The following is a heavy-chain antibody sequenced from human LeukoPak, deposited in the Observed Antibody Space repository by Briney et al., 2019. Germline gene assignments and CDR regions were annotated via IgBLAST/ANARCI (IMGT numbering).Heavy chain of an antibody. D-gene: IGHD6-13*01. CDR2: IIPIFGTA. J-gene: IGHJ4*02. CDR1: GGTFTSYA. V-gene: IGHV1-69*05. Sequence: SVKVSCKASGGTFTSYAISWVRQAPGQGLERVGRIIPIFGTANYAQKFQGRVTITTDESTSTAYMELSSLSSEDTAVYYCARSRSWYISHSDYWGQGTLVTVSS. CDR3: ARSRSWYISHSDY.